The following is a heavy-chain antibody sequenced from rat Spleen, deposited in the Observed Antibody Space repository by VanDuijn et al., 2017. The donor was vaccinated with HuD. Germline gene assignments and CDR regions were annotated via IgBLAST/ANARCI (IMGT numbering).Heavy chain of an antibody. CDR2: INSAGST. J-gene: IGHJ2*01. Sequence: EVQLQESGPGLVKPSQSLSLTCSVTGYSITSSYRWNWIRKFPGNKLEWMGYINSAGSTNYNPSLKSRISITRDTSKNQFFLQVNSVTTEDTATYYCARERSSSYYGSPFDYWGQGVMVTVSS. D-gene: IGHD1-7*01. CDR1: GYSITSSYR. CDR3: ARERSSSYYGSPFDY. V-gene: IGHV3-3*01.